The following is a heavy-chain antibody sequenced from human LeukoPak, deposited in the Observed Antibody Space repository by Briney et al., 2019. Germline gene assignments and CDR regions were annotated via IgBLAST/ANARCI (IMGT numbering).Heavy chain of an antibody. Sequence: GGSLRLSCAASGFTFSNAWMNWVRQAPGKGLEWVGRIKTKTAGGTIDYAAPVKGRFTISRDDSKNMLYLQMNSLKTEDSAVYFCTTDYYDSSGYVFWGQGTLVTVSS. J-gene: IGHJ4*02. D-gene: IGHD3-22*01. CDR1: GFTFSNAW. CDR2: IKTKTAGGTI. CDR3: TTDYYDSSGYVF. V-gene: IGHV3-15*07.